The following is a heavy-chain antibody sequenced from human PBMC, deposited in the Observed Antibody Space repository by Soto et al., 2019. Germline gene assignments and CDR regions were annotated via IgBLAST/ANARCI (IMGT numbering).Heavy chain of an antibody. CDR3: ARPDGDYYDAFDI. D-gene: IGHD4-17*01. CDR2: INPSGGST. Sequence: ASVKVSCKASGYTFTSYYMHWVRQAPGQGLEWVGIINPSGGSTSYAQKFQGRVTMTRDTSTSTVYMELSSLRSEDTAVYYCARPDGDYYDAFDIWGQGTMVTVSS. CDR1: GYTFTSYY. V-gene: IGHV1-46*01. J-gene: IGHJ3*02.